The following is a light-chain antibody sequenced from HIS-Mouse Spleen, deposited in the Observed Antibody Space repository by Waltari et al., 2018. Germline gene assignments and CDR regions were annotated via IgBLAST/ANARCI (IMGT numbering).Light chain of an antibody. Sequence: QSVLTQPPSASGTPGPRVPISCSGSSSNLGSNSITWYQQLPGTAPKLLIYSNNQRPSGVPDRFSGSKSGTSASLAISGLQSEDEADYYCAAWDDSLNGVVFGGGTKLTVL. CDR1: SSNLGSNS. CDR3: AAWDDSLNGVV. V-gene: IGLV1-44*01. CDR2: SNN. J-gene: IGLJ2*01.